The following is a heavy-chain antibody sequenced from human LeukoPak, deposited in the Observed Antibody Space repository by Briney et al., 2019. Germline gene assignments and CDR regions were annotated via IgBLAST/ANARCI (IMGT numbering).Heavy chain of an antibody. CDR2: ISSSSSYI. CDR1: GFTFSSYS. D-gene: IGHD2/OR15-2a*01. J-gene: IGHJ3*02. Sequence: PVGSLRLSCAASGFTFSSYSMNWVRQGPGKGLEWVSSISSSSSYIYYADSVKGRFTISRDNAKNSLYLQMNSLRAEDTALYYCARGDTSLQRNDALDIWGQGTMVSVSS. CDR3: ARGDTSLQRNDALDI. V-gene: IGHV3-21*01.